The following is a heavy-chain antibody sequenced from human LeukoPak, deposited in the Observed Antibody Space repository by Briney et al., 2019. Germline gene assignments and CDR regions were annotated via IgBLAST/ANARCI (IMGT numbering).Heavy chain of an antibody. CDR1: GFTVSSNC. CDR3: ARDLGYCTNGVCHTRFDY. J-gene: IGHJ4*02. D-gene: IGHD2-8*01. CDR2: IYSDGST. V-gene: IGHV3-53*01. Sequence: GGSLRLSCVASGFTVSSNCMSWVRQAPGKGLEWVSVIYSDGSTYFSDSVKGRFTISRDNSKNTLHLQMNSLRAEDTAVYYCARDLGYCTNGVCHTRFDYWGQGTLVAVSS.